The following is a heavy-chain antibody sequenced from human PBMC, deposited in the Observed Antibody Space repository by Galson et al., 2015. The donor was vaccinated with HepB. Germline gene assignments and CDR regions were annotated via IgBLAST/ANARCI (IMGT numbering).Heavy chain of an antibody. Sequence: SLRLSCAASGFTFSSYWMHWVRQAPGKGLVWVSRINSDGSSTSYADSVKGRFTLSRDNAKNTLYLQMNSLRAEDTAVYYCARDQSRYYDILTGYFYYYYGMDVWGQGTTVTVS. J-gene: IGHJ6*02. V-gene: IGHV3-74*01. CDR1: GFTFSSYW. CDR2: INSDGSST. D-gene: IGHD3-9*01. CDR3: ARDQSRYYDILTGYFYYYYGMDV.